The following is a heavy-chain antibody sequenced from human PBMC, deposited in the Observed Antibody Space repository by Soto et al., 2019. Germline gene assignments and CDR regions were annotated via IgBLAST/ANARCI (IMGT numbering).Heavy chain of an antibody. Sequence: VRQAPGQGLEWMGWINPNSGGTNYAQKFQGRVTMTRDTSISTAYMELSRLRSDDTAVYYCARGIPLHYFVVVVAAAQDYYYGMDVWGQGTTVTVSS. J-gene: IGHJ6*02. CDR3: ARGIPLHYFVVVVAAAQDYYYGMDV. D-gene: IGHD2-15*01. CDR2: INPNSGGT. V-gene: IGHV1-2*02.